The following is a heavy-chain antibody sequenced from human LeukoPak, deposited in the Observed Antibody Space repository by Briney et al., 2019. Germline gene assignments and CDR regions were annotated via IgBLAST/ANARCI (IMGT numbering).Heavy chain of an antibody. CDR1: GFTFSSYW. CDR3: ARPAYPRRDSSGYYLE. D-gene: IGHD3-22*01. J-gene: IGHJ4*02. V-gene: IGHV3-7*01. Sequence: GGSLRLSCAASGFTFSSYWMSWVRQAPGKGLEWVANIKEDGSEKYYMDSVKGRFTISRDNAKNSLYLQMNSLRAEDTAVYYCARPAYPRRDSSGYYLEWGQGTLVTVSS. CDR2: IKEDGSEK.